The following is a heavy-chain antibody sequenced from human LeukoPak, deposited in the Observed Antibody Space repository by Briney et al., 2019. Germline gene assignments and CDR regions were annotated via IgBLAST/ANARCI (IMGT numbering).Heavy chain of an antibody. CDR1: GGSISSSSYY. Sequence: SETLSLTCTVSGGSISSSSYYWGWIRQPPGKGLEWIGSIYYSGSTYYNPSLKSRVTISVDTSKNQFSLKLSSVTAADTAVYYCARSLTVAWKYYFDYWGQGTLVTVSS. CDR3: ARSLTVAWKYYFDY. CDR2: IYYSGST. V-gene: IGHV4-39*01. J-gene: IGHJ4*02. D-gene: IGHD3-9*01.